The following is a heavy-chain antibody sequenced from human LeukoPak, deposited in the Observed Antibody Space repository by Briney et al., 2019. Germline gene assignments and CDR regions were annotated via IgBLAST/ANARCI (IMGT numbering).Heavy chain of an antibody. CDR2: IGHSGST. J-gene: IGHJ4*02. V-gene: IGHV4-34*01. D-gene: IGHD3-10*01. CDR3: ARAASYYYGSGSRRGFFDY. Sequence: PSETLSLTCAVYGGSFSGYSWSWIRQPPGKGLEWIGEIGHSGSTNYNPSLKSRVTISVDTSKNQFSLKLSSVTAADTAVYYCARAASYYYGSGSRRGFFDYWGQGTLVTVSS. CDR1: GGSFSGYS.